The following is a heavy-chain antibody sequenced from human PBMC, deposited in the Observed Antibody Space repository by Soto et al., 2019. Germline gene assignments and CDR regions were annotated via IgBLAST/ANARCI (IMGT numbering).Heavy chain of an antibody. CDR3: ARVVVVAEDYYGMDV. D-gene: IGHD2-15*01. J-gene: IGHJ6*02. V-gene: IGHV4-34*01. CDR1: GGSFSGYY. Sequence: SETLSLTCAVYGGSFSGYYWSWIRQPPGKGLEWIGEINHSGSTNYNPSLKSRVTISVDTSKNQFSLKLSSVTAADTAVYYCARVVVVAEDYYGMDVWGQGTTVTVSS. CDR2: INHSGST.